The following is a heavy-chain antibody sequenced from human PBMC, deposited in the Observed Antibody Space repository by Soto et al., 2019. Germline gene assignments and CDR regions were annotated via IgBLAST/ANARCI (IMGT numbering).Heavy chain of an antibody. CDR2: INPNSGGT. V-gene: IGHV1-2*04. J-gene: IGHJ4*02. CDR1: GYTFTGYY. Sequence: ASVKVSCKASGYTFTGYYMHWVRQAPGQGLEWMGWINPNSGGTNYAQKFQGWVTMTRDTSISTAYMELSRLRSEDTAVYYCARIRKGSGYSPIDYWGQGTLVTVSS. D-gene: IGHD3-22*01. CDR3: ARIRKGSGYSPIDY.